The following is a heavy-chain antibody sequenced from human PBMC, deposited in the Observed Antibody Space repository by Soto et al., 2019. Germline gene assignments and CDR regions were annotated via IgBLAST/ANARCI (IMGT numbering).Heavy chain of an antibody. J-gene: IGHJ2*01. D-gene: IGHD1-26*01. V-gene: IGHV1-69*05. Sequence: ASVKVSCKASGCTFSSYAISWVRQAPGQRLEWMGGIIPIFGTANYAQKFQGRVTITRDTSASTAYMELSSLRSEDTAVYYCARGGSLYWYFDLWGRGTLVTVSS. CDR1: GCTFSSYA. CDR3: ARGGSLYWYFDL. CDR2: IIPIFGTA.